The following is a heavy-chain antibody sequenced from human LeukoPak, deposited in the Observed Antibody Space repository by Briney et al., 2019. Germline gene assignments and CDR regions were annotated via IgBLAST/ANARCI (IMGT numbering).Heavy chain of an antibody. Sequence: SVTVSCKASGGTFSSYAISWVRQAPGQGLEWMGRIIPIFGTANYAQKFQGRVTITTDESTSTAYMELSSLRSEDTAVYYCARVLITMVRGTNYYYYYMDVWGKGTTVTVSS. CDR3: ARVLITMVRGTNYYYYYMDV. J-gene: IGHJ6*03. V-gene: IGHV1-69*05. D-gene: IGHD3-10*01. CDR1: GGTFSSYA. CDR2: IIPIFGTA.